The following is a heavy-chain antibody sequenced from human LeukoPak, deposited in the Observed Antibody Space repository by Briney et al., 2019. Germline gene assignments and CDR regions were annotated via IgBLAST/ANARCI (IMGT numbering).Heavy chain of an antibody. CDR2: IKQDGSEK. CDR1: GFTFSSYW. Sequence: GGSLRLSCAASGFTFSSYWMSWVRQAPGKGLEWVANIKQDGSEKYYADSVKGRFTISRDNSKNTLYLQMNSLRAEDTAVYYCASEYYYDSSGSDGKFDYWGQGTLVTVSS. CDR3: ASEYYYDSSGSDGKFDY. V-gene: IGHV3-7*01. D-gene: IGHD3-22*01. J-gene: IGHJ4*02.